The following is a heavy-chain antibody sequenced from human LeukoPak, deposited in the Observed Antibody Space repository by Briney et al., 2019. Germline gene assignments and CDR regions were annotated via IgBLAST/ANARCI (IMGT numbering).Heavy chain of an antibody. CDR2: INTNTGNP. J-gene: IGHJ6*03. CDR1: GYTFTRYA. D-gene: IGHD4-17*01. CDR3: ARAGAPYFYYYMDV. Sequence: GASVKVPCKASGYTFTRYAMNWVRQAPGQGLEWMGWINTNTGNPTYAQGFTGRFVFSLDTSVSTAYLQISSLKAEDTAVYYCARAGAPYFYYYMDVWGKGTTVTVSS. V-gene: IGHV7-4-1*02.